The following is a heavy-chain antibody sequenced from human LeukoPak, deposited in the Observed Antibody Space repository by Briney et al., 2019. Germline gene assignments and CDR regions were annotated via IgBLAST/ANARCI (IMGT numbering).Heavy chain of an antibody. CDR1: GYSISSGYY. CDR2: INHSRST. CDR3: ARWDSSEDY. D-gene: IGHD3-22*01. Sequence: WETLSLTCAVSGYSISSGYYWGWIRQPPGKGLEWIGSINHSRSTYYNPSLKSRVTISVDTSKNQFSLKLSSVTAADTAVYYCARWDSSEDYWGQGTLVTVSS. V-gene: IGHV4-38-2*01. J-gene: IGHJ4*02.